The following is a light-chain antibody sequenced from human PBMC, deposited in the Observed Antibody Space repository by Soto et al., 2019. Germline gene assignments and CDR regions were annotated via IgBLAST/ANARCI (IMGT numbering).Light chain of an antibody. CDR2: KNN. CDR1: SSNIGDNC. Sequence: QSVLNQPPSASGTPGQRVTISCSGSSSNIGDNCVYWYQQLPGTAPKVLIQKNNERPSAVPDRFSGSKSGTSASLAISGLRSEDEADYYCATWDVSLSGVVFGGGTKLTVL. J-gene: IGLJ2*01. V-gene: IGLV1-47*01. CDR3: ATWDVSLSGVV.